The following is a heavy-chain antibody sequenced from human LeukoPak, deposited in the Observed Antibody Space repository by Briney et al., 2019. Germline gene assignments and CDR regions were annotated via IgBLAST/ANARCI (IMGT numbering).Heavy chain of an antibody. CDR2: IRQDGNEK. V-gene: IGHV3-7*01. Sequence: PGGSLRLSCGVSGFTFNNYWMNWVRQAPGKGLEWVASIRQDGNEKSYVDSLKGRFTISRDNAKNSLYLQMSSLRAEDTAVYYCARDGTAPGLYFDLWGQGTLVTVSS. CDR1: GFTFNNYW. CDR3: ARDGTAPGLYFDL. J-gene: IGHJ4*01. D-gene: IGHD6-13*01.